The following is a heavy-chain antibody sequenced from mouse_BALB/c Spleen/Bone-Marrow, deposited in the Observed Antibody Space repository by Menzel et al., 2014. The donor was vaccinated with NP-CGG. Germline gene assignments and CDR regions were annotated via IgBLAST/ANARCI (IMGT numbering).Heavy chain of an antibody. Sequence: VMLVESGAELARPGASVKMSCKASGYTFASYTMHWVKQRPGQGLEWTGYINPSSGYTNYNQKFKDKATLTADKSSSTAYMQLSSLTSEDSAVYYCARFITTATEYFDYWGQGTTLTVSS. CDR2: INPSSGYT. CDR1: GYTFASYT. CDR3: ARFITTATEYFDY. D-gene: IGHD1-2*01. J-gene: IGHJ2*01. V-gene: IGHV1-4*01.